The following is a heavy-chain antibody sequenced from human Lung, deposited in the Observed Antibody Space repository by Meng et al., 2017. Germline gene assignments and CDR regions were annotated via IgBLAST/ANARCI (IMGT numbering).Heavy chain of an antibody. J-gene: IGHJ4*02. CDR2: INHSGST. D-gene: IGHD4-11*01. Sequence: QVHLQQWGAGLLKPSETLSLTCVVSGVSFSDYYWSGIRQPPGKGLEWIGEINHSGSTNYNPSLESRATISVDTSQNNLSLKLSSVTAADSAVYYCARGPTTMAHDFDYWGQGTLVTVSS. CDR1: GVSFSDYY. V-gene: IGHV4-34*01. CDR3: ARGPTTMAHDFDY.